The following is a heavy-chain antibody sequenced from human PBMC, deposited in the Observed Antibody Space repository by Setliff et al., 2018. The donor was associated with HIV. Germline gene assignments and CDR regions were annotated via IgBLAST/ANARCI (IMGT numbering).Heavy chain of an antibody. J-gene: IGHJ6*03. Sequence: PSETLSLTCTVSGGSIGSGSYYWTWIRQPAGKGLEWIGRIYTSGNINYNPSLKSRVTISLDTSKNQFSLKLTSVTAADTAVYYCARVSSTYWYSVFRNYYYHMDVWGKGTTVTVSS. D-gene: IGHD2-8*02. CDR2: IYTSGNI. V-gene: IGHV4-61*02. CDR3: ARVSSTYWYSVFRNYYYHMDV. CDR1: GGSIGSGSYY.